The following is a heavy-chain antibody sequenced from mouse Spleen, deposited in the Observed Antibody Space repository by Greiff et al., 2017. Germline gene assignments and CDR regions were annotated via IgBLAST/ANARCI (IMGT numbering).Heavy chain of an antibody. J-gene: IGHJ4*01. V-gene: IGHV14-3*02. D-gene: IGHD3-2*01. CDR1: GLNIKDTY. CDR3: APDSSGYVSYAMDY. CDR2: IDPANGNT. Sequence: EVQLQQSGAELVKPGASVKLSCTASGLNIKDTYMHWVKQRPEQGLEWIGRIDPANGNTKYDPKFQGKATITADTSSNTAYLQLSSLTSEDTAVYYWAPDSSGYVSYAMDYWGQGTSVTVSS.